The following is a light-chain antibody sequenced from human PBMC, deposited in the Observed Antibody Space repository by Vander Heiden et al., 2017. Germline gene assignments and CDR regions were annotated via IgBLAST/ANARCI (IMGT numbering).Light chain of an antibody. J-gene: IGLJ1*01. CDR3: SSYTSSSTRV. Sequence: QSALTQPASVSWSPGQSITISCTGTSSDVGGYNYVSWYQQHPGKAPKLMIYDVSNRPSGVSNRFSGSKSGNTASLTISGLQAEDEADYYCSSYTSSSTRVFGTGTKVTVL. V-gene: IGLV2-14*03. CDR1: SSDVGGYNY. CDR2: DVS.